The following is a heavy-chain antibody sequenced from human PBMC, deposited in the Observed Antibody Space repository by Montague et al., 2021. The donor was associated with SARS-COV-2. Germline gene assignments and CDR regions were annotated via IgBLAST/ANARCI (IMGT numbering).Heavy chain of an antibody. V-gene: IGHV6-1*01. J-gene: IGHJ4*02. CDR2: RNYRSKWTS. CDR3: VRDTGSAQAGFDA. CDR1: GDSVGSNTAA. Sequence: CAISGDSVGSNTAAWNWIRQSPEGGLEWLGRRNYRSKWTSDYATSVEGRISIDPDTSKNQFFLHLRSVTPEDTGVYYCVRDTGSAQAGFDAWGQGTLVTVSS. D-gene: IGHD4-17*01.